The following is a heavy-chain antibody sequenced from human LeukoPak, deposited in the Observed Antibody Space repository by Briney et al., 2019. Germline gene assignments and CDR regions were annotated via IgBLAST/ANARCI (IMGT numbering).Heavy chain of an antibody. CDR3: AKDPRNSGYSYGYSSH. J-gene: IGHJ4*02. CDR1: GLTFSSYA. CDR2: ISGSGGST. D-gene: IGHD5-18*01. V-gene: IGHV3-23*01. Sequence: GGSLRLSCAASGLTFSSYAMSWVRQAPGKGLEWVSAISGSGGSTYYADSVKGRFTISRDNSKNTLYLQMNSLRAEDTAVYYCAKDPRNSGYSYGYSSHWGQGTLVTVSS.